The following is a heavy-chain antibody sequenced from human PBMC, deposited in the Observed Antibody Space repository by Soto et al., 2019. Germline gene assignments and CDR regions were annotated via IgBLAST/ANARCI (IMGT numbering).Heavy chain of an antibody. J-gene: IGHJ4*02. CDR2: IYYSGST. V-gene: IGHV4-31*03. Sequence: SETLSLTCTVSGGSISSGGYYWSWIRQHPGKGLEWIGYIYYSGSTYYNPSLKSRVTISVDTSKNQFSLKLSSVTAADTAVYYCARFSRRRYYFDYWGQGTLVTVSS. CDR3: ARFSRRRYYFDY. CDR1: GGSISSGGYY.